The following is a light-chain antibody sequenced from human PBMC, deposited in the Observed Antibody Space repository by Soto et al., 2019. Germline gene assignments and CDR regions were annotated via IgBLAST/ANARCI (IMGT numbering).Light chain of an antibody. J-gene: IGLJ2*01. CDR2: GQN. V-gene: IGLV1-40*01. CDR3: QSYDSTLTSVV. Sequence: QSVLTQPPSVLGVPGQRVTIACTRSSSNIGAVYDVHWYQQVPGSAPKLLIYGQNNRPSGVPDRFSGSKSGTSASLAITGLQAEDEADYYCQSYDSTLTSVVFGGGTKLTVL. CDR1: SSNIGAVYD.